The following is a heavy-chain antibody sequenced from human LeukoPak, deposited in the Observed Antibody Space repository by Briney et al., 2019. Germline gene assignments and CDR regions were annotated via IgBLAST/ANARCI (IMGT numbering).Heavy chain of an antibody. CDR1: GFTFSSYA. CDR2: ISGSGGSA. CDR3: AKRVVAYDAFDI. V-gene: IGHV3-23*01. J-gene: IGHJ3*02. Sequence: PGGSLRLSCAASGFTFSSYAMSWVRQAPGKGLEWVSAISGSGGSAYYADSVKGRFTISRDNSKNTLYLQMNSLRAEDTAVYYCAKRVVAYDAFDIWGQGTMVTVSS. D-gene: IGHD3-22*01.